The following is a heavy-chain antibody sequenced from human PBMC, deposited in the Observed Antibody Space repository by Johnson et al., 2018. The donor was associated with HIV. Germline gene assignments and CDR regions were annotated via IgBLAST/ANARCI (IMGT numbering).Heavy chain of an antibody. V-gene: IGHV3-30-3*01. J-gene: IGHJ3*02. Sequence: QVQLVESGGGLVQPGGSLRLSCAASGFTFSSYAMHWVRQAPGKGLEWVAVISYDGSNKYYADSVKGRFTISRDNSKSTVYLQMHSLRAEDTAVYYCAKVSWEARLGDPFDIWGRGTMVIVSS. CDR1: GFTFSSYA. D-gene: IGHD1-26*01. CDR3: AKVSWEARLGDPFDI. CDR2: ISYDGSNK.